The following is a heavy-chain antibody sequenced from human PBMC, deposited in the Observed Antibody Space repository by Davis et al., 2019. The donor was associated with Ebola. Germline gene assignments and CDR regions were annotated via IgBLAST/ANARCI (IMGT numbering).Heavy chain of an antibody. Sequence: HSQTLSLACDISGDSVSRNSAWNWIRQSPSRGLEWLGRTYFSSKWFEDYAVSVKSRIIINPDTSKNQLSLQLNSVTPEDTAVYYCARGWLRSKFDYWGQGTLVTVSS. CDR1: GDSVSRNSA. J-gene: IGHJ4*02. CDR3: ARGWLRSKFDY. D-gene: IGHD5-12*01. V-gene: IGHV6-1*01. CDR2: TYFSSKWFE.